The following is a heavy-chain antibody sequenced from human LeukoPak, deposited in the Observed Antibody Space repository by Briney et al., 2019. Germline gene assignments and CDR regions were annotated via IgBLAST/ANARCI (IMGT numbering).Heavy chain of an antibody. CDR3: AKYIASVPTPTRAFDS. CDR1: GFTFSSYA. CDR2: ISGSGGST. D-gene: IGHD2-15*01. V-gene: IGHV3-23*01. Sequence: GTSPRLSCAASGFTFSSYAMSWVRQAPGKGLEWVSAISGSGGSTYYADSVKGRFTVSRDNSKNTLYLQMNSLKAEDTAVYYCAKYIASVPTPTRAFDSWGQGTLVTVSS. J-gene: IGHJ4*02.